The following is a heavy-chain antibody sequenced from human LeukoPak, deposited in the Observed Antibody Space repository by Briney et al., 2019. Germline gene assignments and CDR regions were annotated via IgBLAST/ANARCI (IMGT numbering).Heavy chain of an antibody. D-gene: IGHD1-26*01. J-gene: IGHJ5*02. CDR3: ARDYLISGGWFDP. Sequence: SETLSLTCTVSGGSISSSSYYWGWIRQPPGKGLEWIGSIYYSGSTYYNPSLKSRVTISVDTSKNQFSLKLSSVTAADTAVYYCARDYLISGGWFDPWGQGTLVTVSS. CDR2: IYYSGST. V-gene: IGHV4-39*07. CDR1: GGSISSSSYY.